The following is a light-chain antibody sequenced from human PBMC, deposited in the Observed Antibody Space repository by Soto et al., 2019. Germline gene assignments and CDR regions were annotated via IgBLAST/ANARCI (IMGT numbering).Light chain of an antibody. Sequence: DIQMTQSPSSLSASVGDRVTITCQASQDISDSLNWYQQKPGKAPKLLIYDASNLETGVPSRFSGSGSGTDFTFTISSLQPEDIATYYCQQYGDLITFGGGTKLEIK. CDR2: DAS. V-gene: IGKV1-33*01. J-gene: IGKJ4*01. CDR3: QQYGDLIT. CDR1: QDISDS.